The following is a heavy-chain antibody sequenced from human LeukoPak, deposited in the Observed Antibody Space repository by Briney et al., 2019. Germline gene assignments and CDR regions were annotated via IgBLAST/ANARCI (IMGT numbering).Heavy chain of an antibody. D-gene: IGHD3-22*01. Sequence: SETLSLTCAVYGGSFSGYYWNWIRQPPGKGLEWIGEINHSGSTNYKSSLKSRVTISVDTSKYQFSLKLNSVTAADTAVYYCARVVDYYDSSGYYHDAFDIWGQGTMVTVPS. CDR2: INHSGST. J-gene: IGHJ3*02. V-gene: IGHV4-34*01. CDR1: GGSFSGYY. CDR3: ARVVDYYDSSGYYHDAFDI.